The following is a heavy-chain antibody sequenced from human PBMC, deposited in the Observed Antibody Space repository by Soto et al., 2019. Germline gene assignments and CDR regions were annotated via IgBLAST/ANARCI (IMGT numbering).Heavy chain of an antibody. D-gene: IGHD3-22*01. V-gene: IGHV1-69*13. CDR1: GGTFSSYA. J-gene: IGHJ6*02. Sequence: SVKVSCKASGGTFSSYAISWVRQAPGQGLEWMGGIIPIFGTANYAQKFQGRVTITADESTSTAYMELSSLRSEDTAVYYCARWFREGFDGEYYYYGMDVWSQGTTVTVSS. CDR2: IIPIFGTA. CDR3: ARWFREGFDGEYYYYGMDV.